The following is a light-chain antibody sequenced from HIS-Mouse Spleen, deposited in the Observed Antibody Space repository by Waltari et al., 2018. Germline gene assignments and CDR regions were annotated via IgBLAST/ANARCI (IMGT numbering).Light chain of an antibody. CDR1: SSDVGSYNL. J-gene: IGLJ1*01. CDR2: EGS. V-gene: IGLV2-23*01. CDR3: CSYAGSREV. Sequence: QSALTQPASVSGSPGQSITISCTGTSSDVGSYNLVSWYQKHPGKSPKLMIYEGSKRPSGVSNRFSGSKSGNTASLTISGLQAEDEADYYCCSYAGSREVFGTGTKVTVL.